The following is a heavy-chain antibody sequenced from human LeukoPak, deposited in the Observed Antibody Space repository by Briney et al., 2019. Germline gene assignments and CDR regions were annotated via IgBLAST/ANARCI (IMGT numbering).Heavy chain of an antibody. V-gene: IGHV1-18*04. J-gene: IGHJ4*02. D-gene: IGHD3-22*01. CDR3: ARHYYDSSGPMGY. Sequence: ASVKVSCKASGGTSSRYAMNWVRQAPGQGLERMGWISAYNGNTNYAQKLQGRVTMTTDTSTSTAYMELRSLRSDDTAVYYCARHYYDSSGPMGYWGQGTLVTVSS. CDR2: ISAYNGNT. CDR1: GGTSSRYA.